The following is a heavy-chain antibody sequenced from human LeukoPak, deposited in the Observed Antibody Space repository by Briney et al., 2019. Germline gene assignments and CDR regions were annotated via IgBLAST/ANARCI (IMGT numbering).Heavy chain of an antibody. Sequence: GGSLRLSCGASGFTFDSYWFHWVRQAPGKGLVWVSRIDNDGTDTIYADSVKGRFAISRDNAKNTLYLQMDSLRAEDTAVYYCARGGFSHGFDIWGQGTMVTVSS. D-gene: IGHD6-25*01. V-gene: IGHV3-74*01. CDR2: IDNDGTDT. J-gene: IGHJ3*02. CDR1: GFTFDSYW. CDR3: ARGGFSHGFDI.